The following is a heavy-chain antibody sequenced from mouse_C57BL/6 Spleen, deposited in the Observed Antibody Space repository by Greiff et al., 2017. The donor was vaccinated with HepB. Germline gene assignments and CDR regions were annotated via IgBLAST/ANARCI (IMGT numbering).Heavy chain of an antibody. V-gene: IGHV1-52*01. D-gene: IGHD2-3*01. CDR3: ARGGYYVADYFDY. CDR1: GYTFTSYW. CDR2: IDPSDSET. Sequence: VKLQQPGAELVRPGSSVKLSCKASGYTFTSYWMHWVKQRPIQGLEWIGNIDPSDSETHYNQKFKDKATLTVDKSSSTAYMQLSSLTSEDSAVYYCARGGYYVADYFDYWGQGTTLTVSS. J-gene: IGHJ2*01.